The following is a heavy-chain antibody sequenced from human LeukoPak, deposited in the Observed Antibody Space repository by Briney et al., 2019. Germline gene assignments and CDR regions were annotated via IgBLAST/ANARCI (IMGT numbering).Heavy chain of an antibody. V-gene: IGHV6-1*01. CDR1: GDSVSSNSAA. CDR3: ASSCSGGSCSTPARPDY. J-gene: IGHJ4*02. Sequence: SQTLSLTCAISGDSVSSNSAAWNWIRQSTSRGLEWLGRTYYRSKWYSDYGVSVRSRIIINPDTSKNQFSLQLTSVTPEDTAVYYCASSCSGGSCSTPARPDYWGQGTLVTVSS. D-gene: IGHD2-15*01. CDR2: TYYRSKWYS.